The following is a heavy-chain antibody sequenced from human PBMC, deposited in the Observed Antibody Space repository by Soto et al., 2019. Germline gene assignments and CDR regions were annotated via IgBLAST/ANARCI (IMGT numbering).Heavy chain of an antibody. D-gene: IGHD4-4*01. V-gene: IGHV4-31*03. CDR1: GGSISSGGHY. J-gene: IGHJ5*02. CDR2: IDYSGST. Sequence: QVQLQESGPGLVKPSQTLSLTCTVSGGSISSGGHYWSLIRQHPGKGLEWIGYIDYSGSTYYNPSLESRVTISVDTSKNQLCLKLSSVTAADTAVYYCARGLTTAGSWFDPWGQGTLVTVSS. CDR3: ARGLTTAGSWFDP.